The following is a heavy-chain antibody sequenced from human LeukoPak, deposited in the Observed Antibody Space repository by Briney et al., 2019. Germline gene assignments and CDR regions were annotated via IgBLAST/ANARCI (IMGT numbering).Heavy chain of an antibody. D-gene: IGHD6-6*01. J-gene: IGHJ4*02. CDR1: GYTFTNYG. CDR3: ARRVISDSSLMIDY. CDR2: ISGYNGNT. Sequence: ASVKVSCKASGYTFTNYGINWVRQAPGQGLEWMEWISGYNGNTNYAQSLQGRVTMTTDTSTSTAYMELRSLRSDDTAVYYCARRVISDSSLMIDYWGQGTLVTVSS. V-gene: IGHV1-18*01.